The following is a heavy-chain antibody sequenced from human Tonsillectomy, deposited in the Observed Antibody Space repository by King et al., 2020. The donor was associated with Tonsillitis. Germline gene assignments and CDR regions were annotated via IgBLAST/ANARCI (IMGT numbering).Heavy chain of an antibody. J-gene: IGHJ4*02. CDR2: IFFDGSEI. Sequence: VQLVESGGGVVQPGRSLRLSCAASGFTFSTYGMHWVRQAPGKGLAWVAVIFFDGSEIYYADSVKGRFTISRDTDKNTLYLKMNSLRAEDMAMYFCGREKVNYGFDYWGQGTLVTVSS. CDR3: GREKVNYGFDY. D-gene: IGHD4-17*01. CDR1: GFTFSTYG. V-gene: IGHV3-33*01.